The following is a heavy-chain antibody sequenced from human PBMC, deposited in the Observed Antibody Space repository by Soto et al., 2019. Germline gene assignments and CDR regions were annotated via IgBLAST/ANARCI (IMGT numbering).Heavy chain of an antibody. CDR1: GGSISSGDYY. J-gene: IGHJ4*02. CDR3: ARAQGSGFLVS. CDR2: IYYSGST. V-gene: IGHV4-30-4*01. Sequence: QVQLQESGPGLVKPSQTLSLTCTVSGGSISSGDYYWSWIRQPPGNGLEWIGYIYYSGSTYYNPSLKSRGTISVDTSKTQFSLKLSSVTAADTAVYYCARAQGSGFLVSWGQGTLVTVSS. D-gene: IGHD3-10*01.